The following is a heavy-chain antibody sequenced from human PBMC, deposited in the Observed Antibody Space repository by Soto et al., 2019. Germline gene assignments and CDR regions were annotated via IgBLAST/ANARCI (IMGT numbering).Heavy chain of an antibody. J-gene: IGHJ4*02. Sequence: PSETLSLTCTVSGGSISSGDYYWSWIRQPPGKGLEWIGYIYYSGSTYYNPSLKSRVTISVDTSKNQFSLKLSSVTAADTAVYYCARAFRAYYYGSGILDYWGRGTLVTVSS. CDR2: IYYSGST. D-gene: IGHD3-10*01. CDR3: ARAFRAYYYGSGILDY. CDR1: GGSISSGDYY. V-gene: IGHV4-30-4*01.